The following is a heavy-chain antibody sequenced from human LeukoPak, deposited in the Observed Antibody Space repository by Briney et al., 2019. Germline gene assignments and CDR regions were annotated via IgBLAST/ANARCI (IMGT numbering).Heavy chain of an antibody. D-gene: IGHD3-22*01. CDR3: AKGSSGYFADL. V-gene: IGHV3-23*01. Sequence: GGSLRLSCAASGFIFNNCGLMWVRQAPGKGLEWVSAISNDGGGTQYADFVEGRFTISRDNSKNTLFLQMSSLRAEDTALYYCAKGSSGYFADLWGQGTLVTVSS. CDR2: ISNDGGGT. J-gene: IGHJ5*02. CDR1: GFIFNNCG.